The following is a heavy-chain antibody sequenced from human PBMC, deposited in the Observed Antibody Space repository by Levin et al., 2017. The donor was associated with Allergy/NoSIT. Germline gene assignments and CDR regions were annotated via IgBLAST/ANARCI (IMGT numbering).Heavy chain of an antibody. CDR2: ISGSGGST. D-gene: IGHD3-9*01. CDR1: GFTFSSYA. J-gene: IGHJ4*02. CDR3: AKDVSPGYFDWLPGAGHDY. V-gene: IGHV3-23*01. Sequence: GGSLRLSCAASGFTFSSYAMSWVRQAPGKGLEWVSAISGSGGSTYYADSVKGRFTISRDNSKNTLSLQMNSLRAEDTAIYYCAKDVSPGYFDWLPGAGHDYWGQGTLVTVSS.